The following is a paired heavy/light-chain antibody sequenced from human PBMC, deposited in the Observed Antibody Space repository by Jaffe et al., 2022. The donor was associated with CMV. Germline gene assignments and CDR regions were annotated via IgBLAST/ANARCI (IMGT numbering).Light chain of an antibody. CDR2: KAS. CDR1: EYIGTW. CDR3: QQHNSYST. V-gene: IGKV1-5*03. J-gene: IGKJ1*01. Sequence: DIQMTQSPSTLSASVGDRVTITCRASEYIGTWLAWYQQKPGKAPNLLIYKASSLQSGVPSRFSGSGSGTEFTLTISSLQPDDFATYYCQQHNSYSTFGQGTKVEI.
Heavy chain of an antibody. J-gene: IGHJ4*02. V-gene: IGHV4-39*01. CDR1: GGSVSNSHYY. CDR2: VYYSEGTGGGT. CDR3: ARGTYYAGGPFDY. Sequence: QLQLQESGPRLVKPSETLSLTSTVSGGSVSNSHYYWGWIRQPPGKGLEWIGSVYYSEGTGGGTYYNPSLKSRVTVSVDTSKNQFSLKLSSVTAADTAVYFCARGTYYAGGPFDYWGQGILVTVSS. D-gene: IGHD1-26*01.